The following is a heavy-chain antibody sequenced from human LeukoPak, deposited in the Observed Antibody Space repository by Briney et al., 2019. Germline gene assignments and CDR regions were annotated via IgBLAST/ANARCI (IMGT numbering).Heavy chain of an antibody. CDR1: GFTFSSYS. V-gene: IGHV3-21*01. CDR2: ISSSSSYI. Sequence: GGSLRLSCAASGFTFSSYSMNWVRQAPGKGLEWISSISSSSSYIYYADSVKGRFTISRDNAKNSLYLQMNSLRAEDTAVYYCARSGYGGNSELDYWGQGTLVTVSS. D-gene: IGHD4-23*01. J-gene: IGHJ4*02. CDR3: ARSGYGGNSELDY.